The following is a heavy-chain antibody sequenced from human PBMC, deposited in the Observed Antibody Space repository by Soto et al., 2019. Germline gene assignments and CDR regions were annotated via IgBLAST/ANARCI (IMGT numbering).Heavy chain of an antibody. J-gene: IGHJ6*01. CDR3: ARADGYCSGGSCYFYYSYYGMEV. D-gene: IGHD2-15*01. CDR1: GFTFSSYS. Sequence: VGSLRLSCASSGFTFSSYSMNCVRHSPGKWLEWVSSISSSSSYIYYADSVKGRFTISRDNAKNSLYLQMNSLRAEDTAVYYCARADGYCSGGSCYFYYSYYGMEVWGQGTTVSVSS. CDR2: ISSSSSYI. V-gene: IGHV3-21*01.